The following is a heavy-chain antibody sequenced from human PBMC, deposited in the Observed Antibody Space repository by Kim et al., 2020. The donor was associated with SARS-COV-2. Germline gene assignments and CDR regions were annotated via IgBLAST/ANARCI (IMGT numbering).Heavy chain of an antibody. D-gene: IGHD3-16*01. V-gene: IGHV3-30*04. Sequence: GGSLRLSCAASGFTFSSYAMHWVRQAPGKGLEWVAVISYDGSNKYYADSVKGRFTISRDNSKNTLYLQMNSLRAEDTAVYYCARDVFPILRFGESHWY. CDR2: ISYDGSNK. CDR3: ARDVFPILRFGESHWY. J-gene: IGHJ2*01. CDR1: GFTFSSYA.